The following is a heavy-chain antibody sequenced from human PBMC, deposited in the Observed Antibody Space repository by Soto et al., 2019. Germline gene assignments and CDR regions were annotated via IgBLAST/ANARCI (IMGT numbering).Heavy chain of an antibody. CDR2: ISYDGSNK. Sequence: HLGGSLRLSCAASGFTFSSYGMHWVRQAPGKGLEWVAVISYDGSNKYYADSVKGRFTISRDNSKNTLYLQMNSLRAEDTAVYYCAKDLFAPGNAGEKTPYYYGMDVWGQGTTVTVSS. D-gene: IGHD1-1*01. V-gene: IGHV3-30*18. CDR1: GFTFSSYG. J-gene: IGHJ6*02. CDR3: AKDLFAPGNAGEKTPYYYGMDV.